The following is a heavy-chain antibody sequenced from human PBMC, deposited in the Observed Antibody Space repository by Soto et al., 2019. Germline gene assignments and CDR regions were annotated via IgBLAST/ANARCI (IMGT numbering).Heavy chain of an antibody. J-gene: IGHJ6*02. CDR3: ARHNGPLYVGYYYDMDV. Sequence: QLQLQESGPGLVKPSETLSLTCTVSGGSISSSSYYWGWIRQPPGKGLEWIGSIYYSGYTYYNPSPKXRXTXSXXTSKTQSSLKLSSVTAADTAVYYCARHNGPLYVGYYYDMDVWGQGTTVTVSS. CDR1: GGSISSSSYY. CDR2: IYYSGYT. V-gene: IGHV4-39*01. D-gene: IGHD3-16*01.